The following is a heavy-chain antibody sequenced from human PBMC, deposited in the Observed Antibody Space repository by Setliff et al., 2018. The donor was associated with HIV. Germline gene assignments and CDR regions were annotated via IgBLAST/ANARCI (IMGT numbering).Heavy chain of an antibody. CDR1: GETIRNGFYY. V-gene: IGHV4-39*07. Sequence: SETLCLTCTVSGETIRNGFYYWHWMRQPPGKGLEWIGSIYYSGSTHYKSSLKSRVTISVDTSKNQFSLRLSSVTAADTAVYYCARGGGPDTNFDSWGRGTLVTAPQ. CDR2: IYYSGST. CDR3: ARGGGPDTNFDS. J-gene: IGHJ4*02.